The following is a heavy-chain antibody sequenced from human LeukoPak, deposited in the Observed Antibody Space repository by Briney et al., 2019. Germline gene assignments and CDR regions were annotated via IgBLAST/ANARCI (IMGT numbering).Heavy chain of an antibody. D-gene: IGHD1-14*01. CDR1: GFTFSSYA. CDR2: ISGSGGST. J-gene: IGHJ4*02. Sequence: AGGSLRLSCAASGFTFSSYAMSWVRQAPGKGLEWVSGISGSGGSTYYADSVEGRFTISRDNAKNTLSLEMNSLGDEDTAVYYCSRDFNGRNDFWGQGTLVTVSS. CDR3: SRDFNGRNDF. V-gene: IGHV3-23*01.